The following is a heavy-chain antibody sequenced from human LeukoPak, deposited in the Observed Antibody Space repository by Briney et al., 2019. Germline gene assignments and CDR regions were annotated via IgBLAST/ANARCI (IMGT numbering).Heavy chain of an antibody. J-gene: IGHJ4*02. CDR1: GYSFTSYW. D-gene: IGHD6-19*01. CDR2: IYPGGSDT. CDR3: ARLGAYSSGWYYFDY. V-gene: IGHV5-51*01. Sequence: GESLKISCKGSGYSFTSYWIGWVRQMPGKGLEWMGIIYPGGSDTRYSPSFQGQVTISVDKSISTAYLQWSSLKASDTAMYYCARLGAYSSGWYYFDYWGQGTLVTVSS.